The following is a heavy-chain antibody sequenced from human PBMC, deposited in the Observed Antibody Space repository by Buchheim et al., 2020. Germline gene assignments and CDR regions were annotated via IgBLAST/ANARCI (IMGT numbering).Heavy chain of an antibody. CDR1: GFTFSSYG. CDR2: ISYDGSNK. Sequence: QVQLVESGGGVVQPGRSLRLSCAASGFTFSSYGMHWVRQAPGKGLEWVAVISYDGSNKYYADSVKGRFTISRDNSKNTLYLQMNSLRAEDTAVYYCAKDCGYSYGYDYYYYGMDVWGQGTT. V-gene: IGHV3-30*18. CDR3: AKDCGYSYGYDYYYYGMDV. D-gene: IGHD5-18*01. J-gene: IGHJ6*02.